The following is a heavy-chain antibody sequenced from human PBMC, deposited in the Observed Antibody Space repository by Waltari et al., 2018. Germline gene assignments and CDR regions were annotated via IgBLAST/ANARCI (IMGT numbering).Heavy chain of an antibody. Sequence: QVQLQESGPGLVKPSETLSLTCAVSGYSISSGYYWGWIRQPPGKGREWIGSIYHSGSTYYNPSLKSRVTISVDTSKNQFSLKLSSVTAADTAVYYCATLKSDSFNWFDPWGQGTLVTVSS. D-gene: IGHD3-22*01. V-gene: IGHV4-38-2*01. J-gene: IGHJ5*02. CDR1: GYSISSGYY. CDR2: IYHSGST. CDR3: ATLKSDSFNWFDP.